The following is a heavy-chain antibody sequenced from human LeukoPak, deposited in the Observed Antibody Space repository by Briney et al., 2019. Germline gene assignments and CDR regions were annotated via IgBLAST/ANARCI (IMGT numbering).Heavy chain of an antibody. CDR1: GGSISSGSYY. J-gene: IGHJ6*03. CDR3: ARAQPIGYCSSTSCCGYYYYYMDV. V-gene: IGHV4-61*02. Sequence: PSQTLSLTCTVSGGSISSGSYYWSWIRQPAGKGLEWIGRIYTSGSTNYNPSLKSRVTISVDTSKNQFSLKLSSVTAADTAVYYCARAQPIGYCSSTSCCGYYYYYMDVWGKGTTVTVSS. CDR2: IYTSGST. D-gene: IGHD2-2*01.